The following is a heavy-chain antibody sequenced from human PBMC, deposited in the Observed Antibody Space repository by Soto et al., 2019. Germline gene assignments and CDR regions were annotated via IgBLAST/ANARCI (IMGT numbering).Heavy chain of an antibody. CDR1: GGSISSYE. CDR2: IYYSGST. D-gene: IGHD6-13*01. J-gene: IGHJ4*02. CDR3: ARQPPSIAAAGTFDY. Sequence: SETLSLTCTVSGGSISSYEWSWFRQPPGKGLEWIGYIYYSGSTNYNPSLKSRVTISVDTSKNQFSLKLSSVTAADTAVYYCARQPPSIAAAGTFDYWGQGTLVTVSS. V-gene: IGHV4-59*08.